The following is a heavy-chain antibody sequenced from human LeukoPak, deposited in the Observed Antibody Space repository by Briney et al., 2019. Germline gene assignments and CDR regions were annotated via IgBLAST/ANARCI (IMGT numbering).Heavy chain of an antibody. Sequence: GGSLRLSCAASGFTFSRYTTHWVRQAPGKGLEWVAFISNDGRNKYYADSVKGRFTISRDNSKNTLSLQMNSLRADDTAVYFCARDVIRGGQGTQVTVSS. J-gene: IGHJ4*02. CDR3: ARDVIR. D-gene: IGHD3-16*02. V-gene: IGHV3-30*04. CDR1: GFTFSRYT. CDR2: ISNDGRNK.